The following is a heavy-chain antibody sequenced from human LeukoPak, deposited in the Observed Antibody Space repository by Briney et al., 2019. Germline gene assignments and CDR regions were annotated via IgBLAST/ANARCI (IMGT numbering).Heavy chain of an antibody. D-gene: IGHD3-10*01. Sequence: GGSLRLSCAASGFTFSSYAMHWVRQAPGKGLEWVAVISYDGSNKYYADSVKGRFTISRDNSKNTLYLQMNSLRAEDTAAYYCARDLGQTYYYGSGSLDWGQGTLVTVSS. J-gene: IGHJ4*02. CDR1: GFTFSSYA. CDR2: ISYDGSNK. V-gene: IGHV3-30-3*01. CDR3: ARDLGQTYYYGSGSLD.